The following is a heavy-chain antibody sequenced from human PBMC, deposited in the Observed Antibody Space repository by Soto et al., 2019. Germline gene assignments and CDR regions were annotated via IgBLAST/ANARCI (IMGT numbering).Heavy chain of an antibody. CDR2: IIPIFGAA. CDR1: GCSFNSFA. CDR3: ATSGECGGDCYVYRMEV. Sequence: EASVKVSCKASGCSFNSFAISWVRQAPGQGLEWMGGIIPIFGAASYGQRIQGRVTITADESTSTAFMELSSLRSEDTAVYYCATSGECGGDCYVYRMEVWGQGTTVIVSS. V-gene: IGHV1-69*13. D-gene: IGHD2-21*02. J-gene: IGHJ6*01.